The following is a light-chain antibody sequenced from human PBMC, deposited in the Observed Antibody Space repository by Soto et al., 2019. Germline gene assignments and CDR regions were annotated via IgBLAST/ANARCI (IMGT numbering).Light chain of an antibody. J-gene: IGLJ1*01. V-gene: IGLV2-14*01. CDR2: QVT. CDR1: SSDVGNYNY. Sequence: QSVLTQPASVSGSPGQSITISCTGTSSDVGNYNYVSWYQQYPGRVPKLLIYQVTIRPSGISNRFSGSKSGNTASLTISGLQAEDEADDYCTSFSSSTSLYVFGTGTKVTVL. CDR3: TSFSSSTSLYV.